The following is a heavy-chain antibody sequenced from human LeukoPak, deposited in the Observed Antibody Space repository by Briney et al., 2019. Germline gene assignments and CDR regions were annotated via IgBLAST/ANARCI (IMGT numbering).Heavy chain of an antibody. J-gene: IGHJ4*02. CDR1: GYSFTSYW. V-gene: IGHV5-51*01. Sequence: GESLKISCKGSGYSFTSYWIGWVRQMPGKGLEWMGIIYPSDSDTRYSPSFQGQVTISADKSISTAYLQWSSLKASDTAMYYCARPDGYGSGSYYADYWGQGTLVTVSS. CDR2: IYPSDSDT. D-gene: IGHD3-10*01. CDR3: ARPDGYGSGSYYADY.